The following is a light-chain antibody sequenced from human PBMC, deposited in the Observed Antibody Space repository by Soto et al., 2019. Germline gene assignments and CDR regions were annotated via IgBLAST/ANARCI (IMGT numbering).Light chain of an antibody. J-gene: IGLJ3*02. V-gene: IGLV2-14*01. CDR1: SSDVGGYNY. CDR3: SSYTSSILLCV. CDR2: DVS. Sequence: QSALTQPASVSGSPGQSITISCTGTSSDVGGYNYVSWYQQHPGKAPKLMIYDVSNRPSGVSNRFSGSKSGNTASLTISGLQAEAAADYYCSSYTSSILLCVFGAWNKLTVL.